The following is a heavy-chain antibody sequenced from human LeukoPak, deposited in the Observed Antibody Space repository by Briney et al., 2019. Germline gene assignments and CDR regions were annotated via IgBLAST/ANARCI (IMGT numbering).Heavy chain of an antibody. CDR1: GGTFISYA. J-gene: IGHJ5*02. D-gene: IGHD6-19*01. CDR2: TIPIFGTA. V-gene: IGHV1-69*06. Sequence: SVKVSCKASGGTFISYAISWVRQAPGQGLEWMGGTIPIFGTANYAQKFQGRVTITADKSTSTAYMELSSLRSEDTAVYYCAQAVAQWLLPGRNNWFDPWGQGTLVTVSS. CDR3: AQAVAQWLLPGRNNWFDP.